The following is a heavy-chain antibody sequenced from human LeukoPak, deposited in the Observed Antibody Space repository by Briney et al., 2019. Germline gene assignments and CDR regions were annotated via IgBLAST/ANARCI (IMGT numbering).Heavy chain of an antibody. V-gene: IGHV4-30-4*01. Sequence: PSETLPLTCTVSGGSISSGDYYWSWIRQPPGKGLEWIGYIYYSGSTYYNPSLKSRVTISVDTSKNQFSLKLSSVTAADTAVYYCARVYYDFWSGYYPDWFDPWGQGTLVTVSS. D-gene: IGHD3-3*01. CDR1: GGSISSGDYY. CDR2: IYYSGST. CDR3: ARVYYDFWSGYYPDWFDP. J-gene: IGHJ5*02.